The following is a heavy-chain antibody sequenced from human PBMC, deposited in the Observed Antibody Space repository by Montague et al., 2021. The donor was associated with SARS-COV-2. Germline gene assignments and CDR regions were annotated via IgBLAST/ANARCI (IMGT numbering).Heavy chain of an antibody. CDR1: GLSLSTSGMC. V-gene: IGHV2-70*01. CDR2: XDWDDDK. CDR3: ARSHYDILTGYNTVFDY. D-gene: IGHD3-9*01. Sequence: PALVKPTQTLTLTCTFSGLSLSTSGMCVSWIRQPPGKALEWLALXDWDDDKYCSTSLQTRLTISKETSKNQVVLTMTNMDPVYTATYYCARSHYDILTGYNTVFDYWGQGTLVTVSS. J-gene: IGHJ4*02.